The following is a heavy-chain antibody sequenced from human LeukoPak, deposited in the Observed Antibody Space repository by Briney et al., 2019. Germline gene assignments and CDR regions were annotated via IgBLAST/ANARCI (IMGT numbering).Heavy chain of an antibody. CDR2: ISSSSSYI. J-gene: IGHJ5*02. CDR3: ARGGEYSSFAPRMPTS. CDR1: GFTFSSYA. Sequence: GGSLRLSCAASGFTFSSYAMNWVRQAPGKGLEWVSSISSSSSYIYYADSVKGRFTISRDNSKNTLYLQMNSLRAEDTAVYYCARGGEYSSFAPRMPTSWGQGTLVTVSS. D-gene: IGHD6-6*01. V-gene: IGHV3-21*01.